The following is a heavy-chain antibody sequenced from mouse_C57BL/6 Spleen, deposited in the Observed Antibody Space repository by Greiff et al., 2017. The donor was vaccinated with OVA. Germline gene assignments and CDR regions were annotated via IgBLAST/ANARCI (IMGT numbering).Heavy chain of an antibody. V-gene: IGHV7-3*01. J-gene: IGHJ1*03. D-gene: IGHD1-1*01. CDR1: GFTFTDYY. CDR3: ARSSYYYGSSGYFDV. Sequence: EVKVIESGGGLVQPGGSLSLSCAASGFTFTDYYMSWVRQPPGKALEWLGFIRNKANGYTTEYSASVKGRFTISRDNSQSILYLQMNALRAEDSATYYCARSSYYYGSSGYFDVWGTGTTVTVSS. CDR2: IRNKANGYTT.